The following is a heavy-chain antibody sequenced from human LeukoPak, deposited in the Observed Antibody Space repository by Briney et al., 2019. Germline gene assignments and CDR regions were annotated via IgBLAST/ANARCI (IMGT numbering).Heavy chain of an antibody. CDR1: GFTFSNYA. D-gene: IGHD4-11*01. Sequence: GGSLRLSCAASGFTFSNYAMSWFRQAPGKGLEWVSAISGSGANTYYADSVKGRFTISRDNSKNTLYLQVNSLRAEDTAVYYCAKAKSYYSNYDYWGQGTLVTVSS. CDR2: ISGSGANT. J-gene: IGHJ4*02. CDR3: AKAKSYYSNYDY. V-gene: IGHV3-23*01.